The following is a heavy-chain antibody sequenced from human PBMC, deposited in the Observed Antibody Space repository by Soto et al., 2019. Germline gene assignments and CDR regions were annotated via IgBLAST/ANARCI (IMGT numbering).Heavy chain of an antibody. Sequence: SVKVSCKASGFTFTSSAVQWVRQARGQRREWMGWIVVSSGNTNYAQKFQGWVTMTRDTSISTAYMELSRLRSDDTAVYYCARGVGGSSWYYPYYYYMDVWGKGTTVTVSS. V-gene: IGHV1-58*01. CDR1: GFTFTSSA. CDR2: IVVSSGNT. CDR3: ARGVGGSSWYYPYYYYMDV. J-gene: IGHJ6*03. D-gene: IGHD6-13*01.